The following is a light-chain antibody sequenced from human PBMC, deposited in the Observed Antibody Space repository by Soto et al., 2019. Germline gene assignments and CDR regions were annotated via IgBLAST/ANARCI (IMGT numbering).Light chain of an antibody. Sequence: AMQRAQSASCVARCGRRIVNKKCRESQGIRSELGWYQQKTGKAPNLLIYTASTLQSGVPSRFSGSGSGTDFTLTIRSLQPEDFATHYCIQDYNSPLTFGGGTKVDI. V-gene: IGKV1-6*01. CDR2: TAS. CDR3: IQDYNSPLT. CDR1: QGIRSE. J-gene: IGKJ4*01.